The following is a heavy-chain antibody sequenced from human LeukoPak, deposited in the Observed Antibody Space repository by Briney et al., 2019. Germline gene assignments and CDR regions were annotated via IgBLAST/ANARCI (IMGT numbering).Heavy chain of an antibody. D-gene: IGHD3-9*01. V-gene: IGHV3-48*03. J-gene: IGHJ4*02. CDR1: GFTFSDYE. CDR2: ISAGAGVI. Sequence: GGSLRLSCAASGFTFSDYEMNWVRQAPEKGLEWVSYISAGAGVIFYADSVKGRFSITRDNAKNSLFLQMNSLRAEDTAVYYCARVRTTDTLTGYKQELDDWGRGTLVTVPS. CDR3: ARVRTTDTLTGYKQELDD.